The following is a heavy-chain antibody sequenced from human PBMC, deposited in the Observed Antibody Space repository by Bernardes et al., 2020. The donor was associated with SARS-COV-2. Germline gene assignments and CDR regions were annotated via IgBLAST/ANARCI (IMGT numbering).Heavy chain of an antibody. Sequence: GGSLRLSCAASGFNFRRYWMTWVRQAPGKGLEWVANIKQDGSEKYYVDSVKGRFTISRDNAKNSLSLQMNSLRAEDTAVYYCARDEGEYGIFYAKFYFYGLDVWGKGTTVTVSS. J-gene: IGHJ6*04. CDR1: GFNFRRYW. D-gene: IGHD4-17*01. V-gene: IGHV3-7*03. CDR2: IKQDGSEK. CDR3: ARDEGEYGIFYAKFYFYGLDV.